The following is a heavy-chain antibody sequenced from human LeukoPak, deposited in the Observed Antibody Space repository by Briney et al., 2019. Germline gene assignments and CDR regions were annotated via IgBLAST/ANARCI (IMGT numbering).Heavy chain of an antibody. J-gene: IGHJ6*02. V-gene: IGHV3-23*01. CDR2: ISGSGGNT. Sequence: PGGSLRLSCAASGFTFSSNVLHWVRQAPGKGLEWVSAISGSGGNTYYADSVKGRFTISKDNSKNTLYLQMNSLRAEDTAVYYCAKGSKMVGWELPRKSYYYGMDVWGQGTTVTVSS. D-gene: IGHD1-26*01. CDR1: GFTFSSNV. CDR3: AKGSKMVGWELPRKSYYYGMDV.